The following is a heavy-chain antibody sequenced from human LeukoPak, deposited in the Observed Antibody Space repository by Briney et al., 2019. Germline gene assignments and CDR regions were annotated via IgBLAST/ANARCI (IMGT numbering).Heavy chain of an antibody. J-gene: IGHJ6*03. CDR2: MHPNSGNT. CDR1: GYTFTSYD. V-gene: IGHV1-8*01. D-gene: IGHD2-2*02. Sequence: ASVKVSCKASGYTFTSYDINWVRQATGQGLEWMGWMHPNSGNTGYAQKFQGRVTMTRNTSISTAYMELSSLRSEDTAVYYCARCGRYCSSTSCYMDYYYYYMDVWGKGTTVTVSS. CDR3: ARCGRYCSSTSCYMDYYYYYMDV.